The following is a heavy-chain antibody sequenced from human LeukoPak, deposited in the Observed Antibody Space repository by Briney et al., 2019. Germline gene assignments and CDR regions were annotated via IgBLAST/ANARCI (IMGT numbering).Heavy chain of an antibody. D-gene: IGHD4-23*01. CDR1: GFTFSSYE. J-gene: IGHJ4*02. CDR2: ISSSDSTI. Sequence: GGFLRLSCAASGFTFSSYEMHWVRQPPGKGLEWVSYISSSDSTIYCADSVKGRFTISRDNAKNSLYLQMNSLRAEDTAVYYCARDYGGSSPFDYWGQGTLVTVSS. CDR3: ARDYGGSSPFDY. V-gene: IGHV3-48*03.